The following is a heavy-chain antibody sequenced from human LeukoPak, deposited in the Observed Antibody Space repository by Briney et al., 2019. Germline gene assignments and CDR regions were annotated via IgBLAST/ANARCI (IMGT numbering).Heavy chain of an antibody. CDR2: IYSNGIS. D-gene: IGHD3-22*01. J-gene: IGHJ2*01. CDR3: ARRAYYDSSGYYPASGYFDL. V-gene: IGHV4-4*08. CDR1: GGSIFSYY. Sequence: PSETLSLTCTVSGGSIFSYYFNWIRQPPGKGLVWIGYIYSNGISSYNPSLRGRGTISIATSKNQFSLRLRSVTAADTAIYYCARRAYYDSSGYYPASGYFDLWGRGTLVTVSS.